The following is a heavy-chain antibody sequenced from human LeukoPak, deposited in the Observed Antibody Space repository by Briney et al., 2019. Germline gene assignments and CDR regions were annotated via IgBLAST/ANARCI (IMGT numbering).Heavy chain of an antibody. V-gene: IGHV1-46*03. CDR2: INPSGGST. CDR3: ARDSTTYDFWSGYHDAFDI. J-gene: IGHJ3*02. Sequence: ASVKVSCKASGYTFTSYYMHWVRQAPGQGLEWMGIINPSGGSTSYAQKFQGRVTMTRDTSTSTVYMELSSLRSEDTAVCYCARDSTTYDFWSGYHDAFDIWGQGTMVTVSS. CDR1: GYTFTSYY. D-gene: IGHD3-3*01.